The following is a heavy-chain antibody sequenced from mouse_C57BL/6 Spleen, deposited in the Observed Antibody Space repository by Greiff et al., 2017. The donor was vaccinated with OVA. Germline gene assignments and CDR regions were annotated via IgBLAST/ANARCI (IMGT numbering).Heavy chain of an antibody. D-gene: IGHD2-5*01. CDR2: IDPSDSET. CDR3: ARINYSNYRYFDV. V-gene: IGHV1-52*01. J-gene: IGHJ1*03. Sequence: QVQLQQPGAELVRPGSSVKLSCKASGYTFTSYWMHWVKQRPIQGLEWIGNIDPSDSETHYNQKFKDKATLTVDKSSSTAYMQLSSLTSEDSAVYYCARINYSNYRYFDVWGTGTTVTVSS. CDR1: GYTFTSYW.